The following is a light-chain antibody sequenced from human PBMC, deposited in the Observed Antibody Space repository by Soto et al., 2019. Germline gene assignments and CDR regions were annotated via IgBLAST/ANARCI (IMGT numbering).Light chain of an antibody. Sequence: ESVLTQSPATLSLSPGERATLSCRASQSVSTYLAWYQQKPGQTPRLLLYDASNRPTAIPARFISSGSGTDFTLTINSLETEEFAVYYCMQRSNSPFPFGPGTKVDI. J-gene: IGKJ3*01. CDR1: QSVSTY. CDR2: DAS. CDR3: MQRSNSPFP. V-gene: IGKV3-11*01.